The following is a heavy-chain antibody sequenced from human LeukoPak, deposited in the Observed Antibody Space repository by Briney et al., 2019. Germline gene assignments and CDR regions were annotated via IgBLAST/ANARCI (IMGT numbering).Heavy chain of an antibody. J-gene: IGHJ4*02. D-gene: IGHD4-17*01. CDR2: ISSSSSYI. CDR3: ARDRTTVTTFDY. CDR1: RFTFSTYT. V-gene: IGHV3-21*01. Sequence: GALRLSCAASRFTFSTYTMNWVRQAPGKGLEWVSSISSSSSYIYYADSVKGRFTISRDNAKNSLYLQMNTLRAEDTAVYYCARDRTTVTTFDYWGQGTLVTVSS.